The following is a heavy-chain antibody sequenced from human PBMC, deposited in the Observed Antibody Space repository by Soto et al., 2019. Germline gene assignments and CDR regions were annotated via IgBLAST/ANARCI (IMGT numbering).Heavy chain of an antibody. D-gene: IGHD3-3*01. CDR2: IRSKGNNYAT. Sequence: EVQLVESGGGLVQPGGSLKLSCAASGFTFSGSAMHWVRQASGKGLEWVGRIRSKGNNYATAYGASLKGRFTISRDDSKNTAYLQMNSLNTVDTAVYYCSRQASDFWSGKPQYYMDVWGKGTTVTVSS. J-gene: IGHJ6*03. CDR1: GFTFSGSA. V-gene: IGHV3-73*01. CDR3: SRQASDFWSGKPQYYMDV.